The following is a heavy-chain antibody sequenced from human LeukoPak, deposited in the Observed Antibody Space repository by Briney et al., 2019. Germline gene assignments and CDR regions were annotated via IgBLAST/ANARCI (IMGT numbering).Heavy chain of an antibody. CDR2: IYTSGST. CDR1: GGSISSGSYY. J-gene: IGHJ3*02. D-gene: IGHD1-26*01. Sequence: PSQTLSLXCTVSGGSISSGSYYWSWIRQPAGKGLGWIGRIYTSGSTNYNPSLKSRVTISVDTSKNQFSLKLSSVTAADTAVYYCARGRETQDAFDIWGQGTMVTVSS. CDR3: ARGRETQDAFDI. V-gene: IGHV4-61*02.